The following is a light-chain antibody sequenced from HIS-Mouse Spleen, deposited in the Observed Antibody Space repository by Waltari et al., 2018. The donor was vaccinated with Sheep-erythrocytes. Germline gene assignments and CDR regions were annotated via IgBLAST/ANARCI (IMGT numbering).Light chain of an antibody. V-gene: IGKV3-11*01. CDR1: QSVSSY. CDR2: DAS. Sequence: EIVLTQSPATLSLSPGERATLSCTASQSVSSYLACYQQKPGQAPRLLIYDASNRATGIPARFSGSGSGTDFTITSSSLEPEDFAVYYCQQRSNWYTFGQGTKLEIK. CDR3: QQRSNWYT. J-gene: IGKJ2*01.